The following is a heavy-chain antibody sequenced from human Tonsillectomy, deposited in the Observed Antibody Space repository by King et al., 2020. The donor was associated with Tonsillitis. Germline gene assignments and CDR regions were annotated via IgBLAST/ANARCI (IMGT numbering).Heavy chain of an antibody. V-gene: IGHV3-48*04. Sequence: EQLVQSGGGLVQPGDSLRLSCVASGFTFGSYSMNWVRQAPGGGLEWVSYISGDSSTKHYSDSVKGRFTISLDNAKNSLFLQMNSLRAEDTAVYYCARDIWDYSPEIDYWGQGALVTVSS. CDR3: ARDIWDYSPEIDY. J-gene: IGHJ4*02. CDR1: GFTFGSYS. CDR2: ISGDSSTK. D-gene: IGHD4-11*01.